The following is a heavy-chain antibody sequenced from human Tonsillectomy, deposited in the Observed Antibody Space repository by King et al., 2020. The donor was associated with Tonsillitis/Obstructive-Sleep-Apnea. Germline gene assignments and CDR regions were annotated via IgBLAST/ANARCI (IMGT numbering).Heavy chain of an antibody. CDR2: ISYDGSDN. Sequence: VQLVESGGGVVQPGRSLRLSCAASGFTFRSYAMHWVRQAPGKGLEWVAVISYDGSDNHYADSVKGRFTISRDNSNNTLYLQMNSLRAEDTAVYYCAGGYWSSISCPEYFHHWGQGTRVTVSS. D-gene: IGHD2-2*01. CDR3: AGGYWSSISCPEYFHH. V-gene: IGHV3-30*04. CDR1: GFTFRSYA. J-gene: IGHJ1*01.